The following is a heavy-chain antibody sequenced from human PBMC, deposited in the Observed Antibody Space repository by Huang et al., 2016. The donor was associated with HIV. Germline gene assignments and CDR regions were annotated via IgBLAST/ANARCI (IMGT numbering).Heavy chain of an antibody. D-gene: IGHD2-21*01. Sequence: QVQLVQSGAEVKKPGASVKVSCKVSGYTLTELSIHWVRQAPGKGLEWRGGVAPEHGETIYAQNIQGRVTMSEDTSTDTAYMELHSLRPEDTAVYYCAAGYDTYYDIWGQGTMVIASS. CDR2: VAPEHGET. J-gene: IGHJ3*02. CDR1: GYTLTELS. CDR3: AAGYDTYYDI. V-gene: IGHV1-24*01.